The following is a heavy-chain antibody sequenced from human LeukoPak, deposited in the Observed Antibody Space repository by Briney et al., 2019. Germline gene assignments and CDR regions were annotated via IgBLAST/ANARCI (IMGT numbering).Heavy chain of an antibody. D-gene: IGHD1-26*01. V-gene: IGHV4-31*03. J-gene: IGHJ4*02. CDR3: AREPFGSYWQVNYFDY. Sequence: SQTLSLTCTVSGGSISSGGYYWSWIRQHPGKGLGWIGYIYYSGSTYYNPSLKSRVTISVDTSKNQFSLKLSSVTAADTAVYYCAREPFGSYWQVNYFDYWGQGTLVTVSS. CDR2: IYYSGST. CDR1: GGSISSGGYY.